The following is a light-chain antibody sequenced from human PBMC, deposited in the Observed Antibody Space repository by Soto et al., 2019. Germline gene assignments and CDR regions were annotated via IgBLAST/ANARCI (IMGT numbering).Light chain of an antibody. CDR3: QQYGSSRP. Sequence: EIVLTQSPGTLSLSPGERATLSCRASQSVSSSYLAWYQQKPGQAPRLLIYGASSRATGIPDRFSGSGSGTDFTLTISRLEPEAFAVYYCQQYGSSRPFGGGTKVEIK. CDR2: GAS. J-gene: IGKJ4*01. CDR1: QSVSSSY. V-gene: IGKV3-20*01.